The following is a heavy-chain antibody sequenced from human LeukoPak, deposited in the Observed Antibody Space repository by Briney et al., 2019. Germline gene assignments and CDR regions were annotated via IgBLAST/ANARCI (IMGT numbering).Heavy chain of an antibody. V-gene: IGHV4-59*01. CDR1: GGSISSYY. CDR2: IYYSGST. J-gene: IGHJ5*02. D-gene: IGHD6-6*01. CDR3: ARDYGSSAHYNWFDP. Sequence: SETLSLTCTVSGGSISSYYWSWIRQPPGKGLEWIGYIYYSGSTNYNPSLRSRVTISVDTSKNQFSLKLSSVTAADTAVYYCARDYGSSAHYNWFDPWGRGTLVTVSS.